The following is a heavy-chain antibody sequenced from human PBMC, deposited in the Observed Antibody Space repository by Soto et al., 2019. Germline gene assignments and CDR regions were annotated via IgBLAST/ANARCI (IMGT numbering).Heavy chain of an antibody. Sequence: EVRLVESGGDLVQPGGSLRLSCAASGLILSNYWMTWVRQTPGKGLEWVANIAQDGRSRPYVDSVKGRFTISRDNARNSLYLQMNSLRAEDTAVYYCATIKPGGYDYFDYWGQGTLVTVSS. CDR3: ATIKPGGYDYFDY. J-gene: IGHJ4*02. CDR2: IAQDGRSR. D-gene: IGHD2-15*01. CDR1: GLILSNYW. V-gene: IGHV3-7*01.